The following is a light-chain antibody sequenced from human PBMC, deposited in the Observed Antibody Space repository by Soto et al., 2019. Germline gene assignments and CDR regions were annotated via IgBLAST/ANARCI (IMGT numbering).Light chain of an antibody. CDR2: EVS. CDR3: SSFTSSSTLWV. J-gene: IGLJ3*02. V-gene: IGLV2-14*01. Sequence: QSALTQPASVSGSPGQSITISCTGTSSDVGDYNYVSWYQQHPGKAPKLMIYEVSNRPSGVSNRFSGSNSGNTASLTIAGLQSEDEADYFCSSFTSSSTLWVFGGGTKLTVL. CDR1: SSDVGDYNY.